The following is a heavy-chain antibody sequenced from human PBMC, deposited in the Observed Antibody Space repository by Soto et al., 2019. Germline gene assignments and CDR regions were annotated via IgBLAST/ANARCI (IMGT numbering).Heavy chain of an antibody. V-gene: IGHV4-38-2*01. CDR3: ARGAYDFWSGYYTLSWPEWFDP. CDR1: GYSISSGYY. CDR2: IYHSGST. J-gene: IGHJ5*02. Sequence: SLTCAVSGYSISSGYYWGWIRQPPGKGLEWIGSIYHSGSTYYNPSLKSRVTISVDTSKNQFSLKLSSVTAAGTAAYYCARGAYDFWSGYYTLSWPEWFDPWGQGTLVTVSS. D-gene: IGHD3-3*01.